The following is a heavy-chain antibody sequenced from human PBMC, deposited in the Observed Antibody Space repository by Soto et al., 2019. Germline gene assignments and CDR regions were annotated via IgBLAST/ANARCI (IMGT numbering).Heavy chain of an antibody. J-gene: IGHJ4*02. V-gene: IGHV3-73*01. CDR2: IRSKANSYAA. CDR3: TAYHSSGYYYLDN. D-gene: IGHD3-22*01. Sequence: GGTLRLSCAASGFTLSGSGMHWVRQASGTGLEWVGRIRSKANSYAAAYAASVHCWFAFSRDGSKNTASLQMNRLQTSDKPVYYSTAYHSSGYYYLDNWGQETLFTICS. CDR1: GFTLSGSG.